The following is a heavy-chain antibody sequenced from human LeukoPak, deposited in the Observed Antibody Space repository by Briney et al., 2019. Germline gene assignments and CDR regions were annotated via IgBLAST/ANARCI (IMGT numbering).Heavy chain of an antibody. CDR2: ISHSGST. CDR1: GGSFSGYY. V-gene: IGHV4-34*01. CDR3: ARVEKKSSSWYGQGLIWFAP. D-gene: IGHD6-13*01. J-gene: IGHJ5*02. Sequence: PSETLSLTCAAYGGSFSGYYWSWIRQPPGKGLEWIGEISHSGSTNYNPPLKSRVTISVDTSKNQFSLKLTSVTAADTAVYYCARVEKKSSSWYGQGLIWFAPWGQGTLVTDSS.